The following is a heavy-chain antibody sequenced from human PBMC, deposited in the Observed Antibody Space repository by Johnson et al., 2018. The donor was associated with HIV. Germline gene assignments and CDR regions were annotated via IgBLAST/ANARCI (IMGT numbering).Heavy chain of an antibody. CDR2: INWNGGST. J-gene: IGHJ3*02. CDR1: GFTFDDYG. CDR3: ARDGLAANAFDT. V-gene: IGHV3-20*04. D-gene: IGHD3/OR15-3a*01. Sequence: VQLVESGGGLVQPGGSLRLSCAASGFTFDDYGMSWVRQAPGKGLEWVSGINWNGGSTGYADSVTGRFTISRDNAKNSLYLQMNSLRAEDTAVYYCARDGLAANAFDTWGQGTMVTVSS.